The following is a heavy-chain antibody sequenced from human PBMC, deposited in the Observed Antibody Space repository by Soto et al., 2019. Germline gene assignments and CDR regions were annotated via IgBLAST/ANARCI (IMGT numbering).Heavy chain of an antibody. CDR3: ARSETAGHRGFDI. V-gene: IGHV1-69*06. Sequence: QVQLVQSGAEMRAPGSSVKVSCKASGGTFSSSAINWLRQAPGQGPEWMGGIIPTFGTANYIEKFRGRVTITADTSTSTAYMAVSSLTSEDTGMYFCARSETAGHRGFDIWGQGTMVTVSS. CDR2: IIPTFGTA. D-gene: IGHD6-19*01. J-gene: IGHJ3*02. CDR1: GGTFSSSA.